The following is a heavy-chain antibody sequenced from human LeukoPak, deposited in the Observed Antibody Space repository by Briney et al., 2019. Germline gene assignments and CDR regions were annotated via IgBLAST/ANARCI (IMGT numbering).Heavy chain of an antibody. D-gene: IGHD6-19*01. CDR3: AKLGIAVAGDY. J-gene: IGHJ4*02. CDR1: GFTFSSYG. Sequence: GGSLRLSCAASGFTFSSYGMHWVRQAPGKGLERVAVISYDGSNKYYADSVKGRFTISRDNSKNTLYLQMNSLRAEDTAVYYCAKLGIAVAGDYWGQGTLVTVSS. CDR2: ISYDGSNK. V-gene: IGHV3-30*18.